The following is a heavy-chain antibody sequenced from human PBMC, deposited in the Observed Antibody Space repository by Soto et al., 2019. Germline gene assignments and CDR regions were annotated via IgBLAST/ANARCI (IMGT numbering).Heavy chain of an antibody. CDR2: ISSSGSTI. D-gene: IGHD5-12*01. CDR1: GFTFSSYE. V-gene: IGHV3-48*03. J-gene: IGHJ3*02. CDR3: ARDRVSDGYALDAFDI. Sequence: EVQLVESGGGLVQPGGSLRLSCAASGFTFSSYEMNWVRQAPGKGLEWVSYISSSGSTIYYADSVKGRFTISRDSAKNSLYLQMNSLRAEDTAVYYCARDRVSDGYALDAFDIWGQGTMVTVSS.